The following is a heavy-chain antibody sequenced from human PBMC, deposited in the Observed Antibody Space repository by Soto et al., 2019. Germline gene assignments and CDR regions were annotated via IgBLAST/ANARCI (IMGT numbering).Heavy chain of an antibody. CDR2: VYPSDSDV. D-gene: IGHD1-26*01. Sequence: PGASLKISCQGSGYRFTSSWIGWVRQMPGKGLEWLGNVYPSDSDVRYSPSFEGRVTISADNSINTAYLHLLNLKASDTAIYYCTKGATSPFDYWGQGTLVTVSS. V-gene: IGHV5-51*01. CDR1: GYRFTSSW. J-gene: IGHJ4*02. CDR3: TKGATSPFDY.